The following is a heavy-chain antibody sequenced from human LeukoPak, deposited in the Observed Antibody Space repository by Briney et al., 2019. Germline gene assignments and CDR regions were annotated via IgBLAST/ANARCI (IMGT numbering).Heavy chain of an antibody. CDR1: GGSISSYY. D-gene: IGHD6-19*01. V-gene: IGHV4-59*01. CDR3: ARTGSGWYGTFDY. Sequence: SETLSLTCTVSGGSISSYYWSWIRQPPGKGLEWIGYIYYSGSTNYNPSLKSRVTISVDTSKNQFSLKLSSVTAADTAVYYCARTGSGWYGTFDYWGQGTLVIVSS. J-gene: IGHJ4*02. CDR2: IYYSGST.